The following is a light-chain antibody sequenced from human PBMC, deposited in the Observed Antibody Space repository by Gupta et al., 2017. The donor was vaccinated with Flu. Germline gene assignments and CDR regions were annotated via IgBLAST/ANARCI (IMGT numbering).Light chain of an antibody. CDR2: HAS. CDR1: QNINTF. Sequence: DIQMTHSPSSLSASVGDRVTITCRASQNINTFLNWFQQKPGKAPKFLIYHASTVQSGVPSRFSGSGSGTDFTLTINRLQPEDFATYSCQQTDSTLWTFGQGTKVEIK. CDR3: QQTDSTLWT. V-gene: IGKV1-39*01. J-gene: IGKJ1*01.